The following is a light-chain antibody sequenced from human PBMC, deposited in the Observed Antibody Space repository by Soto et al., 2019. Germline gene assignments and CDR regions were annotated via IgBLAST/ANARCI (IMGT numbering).Light chain of an antibody. CDR1: QSVRNY. CDR3: QQRFNWPPIT. Sequence: EIVLTQSPATLSLSPGERATLSCRASQSVRNYLAWYQQKPGQAPRLLMYDTSNRATGIPARFSGSGSETDFTLTISSLEPEDFAVYYCQQRFNWPPITFRQGTRLEIK. CDR2: DTS. V-gene: IGKV3-11*01. J-gene: IGKJ5*01.